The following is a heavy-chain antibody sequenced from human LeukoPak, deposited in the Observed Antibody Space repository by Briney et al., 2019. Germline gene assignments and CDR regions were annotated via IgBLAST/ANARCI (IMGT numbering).Heavy chain of an antibody. V-gene: IGHV5-51*01. CDR3: ARQNAEVSYFDY. D-gene: IGHD1-1*01. CDR2: IYPGDSDT. J-gene: IGHJ4*02. Sequence: GESLKISCKGSGYSFTTYWIAWVRQMPGKGLEWMGIIYPGDSDTRYSPSFQGQVTISADKFSSTAYLQWSGLEASDTAMYYCARQNAEVSYFDYWGQGTLVTVSS. CDR1: GYSFTTYW.